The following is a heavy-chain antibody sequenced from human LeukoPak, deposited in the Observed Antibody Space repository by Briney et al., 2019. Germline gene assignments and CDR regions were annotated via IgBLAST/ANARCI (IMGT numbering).Heavy chain of an antibody. CDR2: IYYSGST. J-gene: IGHJ3*02. V-gene: IGHV4-59*01. CDR1: GGSISSYY. Sequence: PSETLSLTCTVSGGSISSYYWSWIRQPPGKGLEWIGYIYYSGSTNYNPSLKGRVTISEDTSKNQFSLKLSSVTAADTAVHYCARERVDTAMVYAFDIWGQGTMVTVSS. CDR3: ARERVDTAMVYAFDI. D-gene: IGHD5-18*01.